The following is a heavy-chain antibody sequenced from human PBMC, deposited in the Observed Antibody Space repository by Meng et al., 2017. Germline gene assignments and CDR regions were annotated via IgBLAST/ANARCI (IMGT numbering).Heavy chain of an antibody. CDR1: GGTFSSYT. V-gene: IGHV1-69*08. D-gene: IGHD3-22*01. Sequence: QGQLMQSGAEVKKPGASVKVSCKASGGTFSSYTISWVRQAPGQGLEWMGRIIPILGIANYAQKFQGRVTITADKSTSTAYMELSSLRSEDTAVYYCARDPHYYDSRGEFDPWGQGTLVTVSS. J-gene: IGHJ5*02. CDR3: ARDPHYYDSRGEFDP. CDR2: IIPILGIA.